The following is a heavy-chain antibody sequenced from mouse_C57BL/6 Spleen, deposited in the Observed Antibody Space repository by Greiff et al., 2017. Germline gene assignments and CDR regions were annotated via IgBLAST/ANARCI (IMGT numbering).Heavy chain of an antibody. Sequence: QVQLQQSGPELVKPGASVKISCKASGYSFTSYYIHWVKQRPGQGLEWIGWIYPGSGNTKYNEKFKGKATLTADTSSSTAYMQLSSLTSEDSAVYYCARSYYYGSSYAMDYWGQGTSVTVSS. J-gene: IGHJ4*01. CDR3: ARSYYYGSSYAMDY. CDR2: IYPGSGNT. CDR1: GYSFTSYY. V-gene: IGHV1-66*01. D-gene: IGHD1-1*01.